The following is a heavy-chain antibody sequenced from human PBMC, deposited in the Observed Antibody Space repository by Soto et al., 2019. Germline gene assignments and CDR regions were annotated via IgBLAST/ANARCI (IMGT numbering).Heavy chain of an antibody. V-gene: IGHV3-30*03. CDR1: VFTFISYG. CDR3: ARDCSGGSCYPGMDV. D-gene: IGHD2-15*01. Sequence: GSLRLSCPASVFTFISYGMHWVRQAPGKGLEWVAVISYDGSNKYYADSVKGRFTISRDNSKNTLYLQMNSLRAEDTAVYYCARDCSGGSCYPGMDVWGQGTTVTVSS. CDR2: ISYDGSNK. J-gene: IGHJ6*02.